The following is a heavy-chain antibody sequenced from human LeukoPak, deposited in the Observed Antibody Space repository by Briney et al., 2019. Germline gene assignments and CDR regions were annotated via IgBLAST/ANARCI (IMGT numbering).Heavy chain of an antibody. CDR3: SRAYSSRWYDPYYFDF. CDR1: GFTFGDYA. CDR2: IRSKTFGGTT. Sequence: SLRLSCTDSGFTFGDYAMSGFRQAPGKGLEWVGFIRSKTFGGTTEYAASVKGRFTISRDDSKNIAYLQMNSLKTEDTAVYYCSRAYSSRWYDPYYFDFWGQGSLVTISS. J-gene: IGHJ4*02. V-gene: IGHV3-49*03. D-gene: IGHD6-13*01.